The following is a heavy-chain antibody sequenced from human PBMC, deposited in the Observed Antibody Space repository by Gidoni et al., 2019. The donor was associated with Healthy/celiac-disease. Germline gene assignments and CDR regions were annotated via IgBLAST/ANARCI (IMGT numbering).Heavy chain of an antibody. Sequence: EVQLVESGGGLVKPGGSLRLSCAASGFTFSSYSMNWVRQAPGKGLEWVSSISSSSSYIYYADSVKGRFTISRDNAKNSLYLQMNSLRAEDTAVYYCARDYTVARPFDYWGQGTLVTVSS. J-gene: IGHJ4*02. CDR3: ARDYTVARPFDY. V-gene: IGHV3-21*01. CDR1: GFTFSSYS. CDR2: ISSSSSYI. D-gene: IGHD5-12*01.